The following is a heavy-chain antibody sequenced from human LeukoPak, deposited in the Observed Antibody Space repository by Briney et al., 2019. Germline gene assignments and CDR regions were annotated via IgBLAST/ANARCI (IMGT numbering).Heavy chain of an antibody. J-gene: IGHJ4*02. CDR1: GFTFSSYG. V-gene: IGHV3-23*01. CDR2: ITGRGEST. D-gene: IGHD6-25*01. CDR3: AKDRRLAAFDY. Sequence: GGSLRLSCAASGFTFSSYGMNWVCQAPGKGLEWVSGITGRGESTYYAGSVKGRFTISRDNSKNTLYLQMNSLRAEDTAVYYCAKDRRLAAFDYGGQGTLATVSS.